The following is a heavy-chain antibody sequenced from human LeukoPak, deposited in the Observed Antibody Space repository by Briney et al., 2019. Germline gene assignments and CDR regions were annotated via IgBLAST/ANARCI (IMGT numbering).Heavy chain of an antibody. D-gene: IGHD1-26*01. J-gene: IGHJ4*02. CDR2: VHYSGRT. Sequence: PSETLSLTCSVSGGSMTSDYWSWIRQPPGKGLEWIAYVHYSGRTNYNPSLKSRVTISLDTAKNQFSLKVTSVTAADTAMYYCARAVGDSPFDYWGQGTLVTVSS. CDR1: GGSMTSDY. CDR3: ARAVGDSPFDY. V-gene: IGHV4-59*13.